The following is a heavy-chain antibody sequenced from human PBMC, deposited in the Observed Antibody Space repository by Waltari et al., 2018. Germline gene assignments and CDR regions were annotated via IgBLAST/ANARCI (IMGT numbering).Heavy chain of an antibody. CDR2: IWFDGSNK. D-gene: IGHD2-2*01. Sequence: QVQLVESGGGVVQPGRSLRLSCAASGFTFSSYGMHWVRQAPGKGLEWVAVIWFDGSNKYYADSVKGRFTISRDNSKNTLYLQMNSLRAEDTAMYYCAKDSSAPFDLWGRGTLVTVSS. V-gene: IGHV3-30*18. CDR3: AKDSSAPFDL. CDR1: GFTFSSYG. J-gene: IGHJ2*01.